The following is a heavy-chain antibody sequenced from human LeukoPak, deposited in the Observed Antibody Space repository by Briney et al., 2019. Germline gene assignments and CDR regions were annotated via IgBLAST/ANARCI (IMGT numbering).Heavy chain of an antibody. CDR1: GGSISSYY. CDR3: ARQRGPCSGGSCYPRIYFDY. Sequence: PSETLSLTCTVSGGSISSYYWSWIRQPPGKGLEWIGYIYYSGSTNYNPSLKSRVTISVDTSKNQFSLKLSSVTAADTAVYYCARQRGPCSGGSCYPRIYFDYWGQGTLVTVSS. V-gene: IGHV4-59*08. J-gene: IGHJ4*02. D-gene: IGHD2-15*01. CDR2: IYYSGST.